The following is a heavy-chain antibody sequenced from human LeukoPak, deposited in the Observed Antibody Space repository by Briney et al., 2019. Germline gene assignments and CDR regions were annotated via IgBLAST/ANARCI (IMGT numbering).Heavy chain of an antibody. V-gene: IGHV3-21*01. CDR1: GFTFSSYS. Sequence: GGSLRLSCAASGFTFSSYSMNWDRQAPGKGLEWVSSISSSSSYIYYADSVKGRFTISRDNAKNSLYLQMNSLRAEDTAVYYCARDAKVGATTPDYWGQGTLVTVSS. J-gene: IGHJ4*02. CDR2: ISSSSSYI. D-gene: IGHD1-26*01. CDR3: ARDAKVGATTPDY.